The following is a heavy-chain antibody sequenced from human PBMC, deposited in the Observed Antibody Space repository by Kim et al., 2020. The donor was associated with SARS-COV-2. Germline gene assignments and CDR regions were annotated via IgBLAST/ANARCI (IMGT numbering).Heavy chain of an antibody. CDR3: VRTLSFDPTHRPLNPFDL. J-gene: IGHJ3*01. D-gene: IGHD3-9*01. V-gene: IGHV3-66*01. Sequence: VKGRFTISRDNSKNTLFLQMNSLRAEDTAVYYCVRTLSFDPTHRPLNPFDLWAQGTLVTVSA.